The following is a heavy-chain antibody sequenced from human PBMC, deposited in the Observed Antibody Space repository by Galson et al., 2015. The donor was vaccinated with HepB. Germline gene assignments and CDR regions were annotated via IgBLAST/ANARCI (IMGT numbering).Heavy chain of an antibody. D-gene: IGHD6-13*01. CDR2: IYYSGST. J-gene: IGHJ4*02. V-gene: IGHV4-59*01. Sequence: ATLPLPCPVSGGSISSYYWCWLRQPPGKGLEWIGYIYYSGSTNYNPSLKSRVTIAVDTSKTQFSLKLSSVTAADTAVYYCARECDGSSFDYWGQGTLVTVSS. CDR1: GGSISSYY. CDR3: ARECDGSSFDY.